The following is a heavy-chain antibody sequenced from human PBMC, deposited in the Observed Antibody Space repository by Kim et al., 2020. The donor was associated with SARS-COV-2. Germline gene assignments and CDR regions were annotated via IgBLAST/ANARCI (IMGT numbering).Heavy chain of an antibody. D-gene: IGHD3-10*01. J-gene: IGHJ4*02. Sequence: PSLKSRVTISVDTSKNQFSLKLSSVTAADTAVYYCARDLYYYGSGTLENWGQGTLVTVSS. V-gene: IGHV4-59*01. CDR3: ARDLYYYGSGTLEN.